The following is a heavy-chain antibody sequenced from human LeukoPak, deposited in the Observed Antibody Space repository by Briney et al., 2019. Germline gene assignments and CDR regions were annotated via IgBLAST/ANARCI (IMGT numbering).Heavy chain of an antibody. CDR1: GYTFTSNG. D-gene: IGHD5-18*01. V-gene: IGHV1-18*04. J-gene: IGHJ4*02. Sequence: ASVKVSCKASGYTFTSNGISWVRQAPGQGLEWMGWISAYNGNTNYAQKLQGRVTMTQDTSTSTAYMELRSLRSDDTAVYYCVRDLGVDTTMIFFDYWGQGTLVTVSS. CDR2: ISAYNGNT. CDR3: VRDLGVDTTMIFFDY.